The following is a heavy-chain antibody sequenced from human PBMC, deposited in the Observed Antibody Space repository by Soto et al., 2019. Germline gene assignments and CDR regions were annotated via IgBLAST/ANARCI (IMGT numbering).Heavy chain of an antibody. CDR2: IDPSDSYT. CDR1: GYSFTSYW. CDR3: ARHTYSYGYIGMDV. D-gene: IGHD5-18*01. V-gene: IGHV5-10-1*01. J-gene: IGHJ6*02. Sequence: PGESLKISCKGSGYSFTSYWISRVRQMPGKGLEWMGRIDPSDSYTNYSPSFQGHVTISADKSISTAYLQWSSLKASDTAVYYCARHTYSYGYIGMDVWGQGTTVTVSS.